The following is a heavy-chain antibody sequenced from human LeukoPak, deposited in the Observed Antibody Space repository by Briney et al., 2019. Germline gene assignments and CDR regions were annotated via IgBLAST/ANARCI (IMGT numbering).Heavy chain of an antibody. D-gene: IGHD6-19*01. CDR3: ATTRPTTPSGWYYYYYGMDV. CDR2: ISAYNGNT. CDR1: GYTFTSYG. J-gene: IGHJ6*02. V-gene: IGHV1-18*01. Sequence: GASVKVSCKASGYTFTSYGISWVRQAPGQGLEWMGWISAYNGNTNYAQKLQARVTMTTDTSTSTAYMELRSLRSDAKAVYYCATTRPTTPSGWYYYYYGMDVWGQGTTVTVSS.